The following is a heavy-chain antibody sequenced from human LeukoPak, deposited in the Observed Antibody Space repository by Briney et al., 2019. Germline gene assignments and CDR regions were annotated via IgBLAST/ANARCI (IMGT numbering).Heavy chain of an antibody. D-gene: IGHD3-22*01. V-gene: IGHV5-51*01. CDR2: IYPGDSDT. J-gene: IGHJ4*02. Sequence: GESLKIPCKGSGYIFTSNWIGWVRQMPGKGLEWMGIIYPGDSDTRYSPSFQGQVTISADKSISTAYLQWSSLKASDTAMYYCARRDSSGYFGFDYWGQGTLVTVSS. CDR3: ARRDSSGYFGFDY. CDR1: GYIFTSNW.